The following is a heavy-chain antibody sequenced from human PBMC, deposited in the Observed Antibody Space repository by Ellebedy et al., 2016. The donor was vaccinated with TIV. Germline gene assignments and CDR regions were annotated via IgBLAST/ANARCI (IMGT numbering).Heavy chain of an antibody. V-gene: IGHV3-23*01. CDR3: AKRGPYDSSGYPPDS. CDR2: ISGSGDST. CDR1: GFSFDLYA. J-gene: IGHJ4*02. Sequence: GESLKISXAASGFSFDLYAMNWVRQAPGKGLEWVSSISGSGDSTYYADSVKGRFTISRDNSRNRLFLHMNSLRVDDTAVYFCAKRGPYDSSGYPPDSWGQGTLVTVSS. D-gene: IGHD3-22*01.